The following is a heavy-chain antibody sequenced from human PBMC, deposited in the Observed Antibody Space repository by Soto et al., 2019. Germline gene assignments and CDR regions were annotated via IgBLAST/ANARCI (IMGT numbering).Heavy chain of an antibody. CDR3: AKLSSVPTAILNWFDP. D-gene: IGHD2-21*02. CDR1: GGTFSSYA. V-gene: IGHV1-69*13. CDR2: IISIFGTA. Sequence: SVKVSCKASGGTFSSYAISWVRQAPGQGLEWMGGIISIFGTANYAQKFQGRVTITADESTSTAYMELSSLRSEDTAIYYCAKLSSVPTAILNWFDPWGQGTLVTVSS. J-gene: IGHJ5*02.